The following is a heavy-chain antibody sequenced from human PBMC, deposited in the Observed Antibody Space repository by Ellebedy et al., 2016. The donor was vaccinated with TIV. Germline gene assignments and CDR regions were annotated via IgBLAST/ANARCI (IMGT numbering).Heavy chain of an antibody. J-gene: IGHJ4*02. Sequence: MPGGSLRLSCTVSSGSISSYYWSWIRQPPGKGLEWIGYIYYSGSTNYNPSLKSRVTISVDTSKNQFSLKLSSVTAADTAVYYCARQGSSWYRSFDYWGQGTLVTVSS. CDR3: ARQGSSWYRSFDY. V-gene: IGHV4-59*08. CDR2: IYYSGST. D-gene: IGHD6-13*01. CDR1: SGSISSYY.